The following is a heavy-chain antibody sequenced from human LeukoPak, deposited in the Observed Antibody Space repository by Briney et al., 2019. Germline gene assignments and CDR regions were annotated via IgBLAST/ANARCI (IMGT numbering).Heavy chain of an antibody. CDR3: VVKAAAGYFDY. CDR1: GYSISSGYY. Sequence: PSETPSLTCTVSGYSISSGYYWGWIRQPPGKGLEWIGSIYHSGSTYYNPSPKSRVTISVDTSKNQFSLKLSSVTAADTAVYYCVVKAAAGYFDYWGQGTLVTVSS. V-gene: IGHV4-38-2*02. CDR2: IYHSGST. J-gene: IGHJ4*02. D-gene: IGHD6-13*01.